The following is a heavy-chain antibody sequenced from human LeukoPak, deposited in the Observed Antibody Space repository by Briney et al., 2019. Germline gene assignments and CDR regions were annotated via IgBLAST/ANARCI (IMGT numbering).Heavy chain of an antibody. CDR2: FGHSGAIT. CDR3: ARVRYCSSTSCYGGAFDI. V-gene: IGHV3-23*01. Sequence: GGSLRLSCAASGFTFSYYGMSWVRQAPGKGLEWVSGFGHSGAITYADSVKGRFTISRDNAKNSLYLQMNSLRAEDTAVYYCARVRYCSSTSCYGGAFDIWGQGTMVTVSS. J-gene: IGHJ3*02. CDR1: GFTFSYYG. D-gene: IGHD2-2*01.